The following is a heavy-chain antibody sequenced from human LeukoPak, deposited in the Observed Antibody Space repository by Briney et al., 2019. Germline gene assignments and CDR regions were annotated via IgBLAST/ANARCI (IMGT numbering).Heavy chain of an antibody. CDR1: GFTFSIYA. D-gene: IGHD5-24*01. V-gene: IGHV3-23*01. CDR2: ISGSGGST. CDR3: AKGSEMATDLWGAFDI. J-gene: IGHJ3*02. Sequence: GGSLRLSCAASGFTFSIYAMSWVRQAPGKGLEWGSAISGSGGSTYYADSVKGRFTISRDNSKNTLYLQMNSMRAEDTAVYYCAKGSEMATDLWGAFDIWGQGTMVTVSS.